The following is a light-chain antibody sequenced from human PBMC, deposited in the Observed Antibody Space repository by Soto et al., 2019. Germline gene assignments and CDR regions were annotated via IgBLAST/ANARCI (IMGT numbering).Light chain of an antibody. V-gene: IGLV2-14*01. J-gene: IGLJ1*01. Sequence: QSALTQPASVSGSPGQSITISCTGTSSDVGDNNYVSWYQQHTGKAPKLIIYDVTHRPSGISNRFSGSKSGNTASLTISGLQAEDEADYYCSSYTSSSTLYVFGTGTKVTVL. CDR2: DVT. CDR1: SSDVGDNNY. CDR3: SSYTSSSTLYV.